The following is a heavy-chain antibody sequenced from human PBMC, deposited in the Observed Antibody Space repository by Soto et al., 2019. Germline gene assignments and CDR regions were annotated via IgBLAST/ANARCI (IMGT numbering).Heavy chain of an antibody. J-gene: IGHJ4*02. Sequence: SETLSLTCAVYGGSFSGYYWSWIRQPPGKGLEWIGEINHSGSTNYNPSLKSRVTISVDTSKNQFSLKLSSVTAADTAVYYCARYTAMATRTLDYWGQGTLVTVSS. CDR3: ARYTAMATRTLDY. CDR1: GGSFSGYY. D-gene: IGHD5-18*01. V-gene: IGHV4-34*01. CDR2: INHSGST.